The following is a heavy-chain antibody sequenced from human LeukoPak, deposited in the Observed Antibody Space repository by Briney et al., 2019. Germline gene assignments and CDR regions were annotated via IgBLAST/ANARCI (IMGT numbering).Heavy chain of an antibody. D-gene: IGHD6-19*01. J-gene: IGHJ3*02. CDR1: GFTFSSYS. Sequence: GGSLRLSCAASGFTFSSYSMNWVRQAPGKGLEWVSSISSSSSYIYYADSVKGRFTIPRDNAKNSLYLQMNSLRAEDTAVYYCARPSTQGRVAGAFDIWGQGTMVTVSS. CDR2: ISSSSSYI. CDR3: ARPSTQGRVAGAFDI. V-gene: IGHV3-21*01.